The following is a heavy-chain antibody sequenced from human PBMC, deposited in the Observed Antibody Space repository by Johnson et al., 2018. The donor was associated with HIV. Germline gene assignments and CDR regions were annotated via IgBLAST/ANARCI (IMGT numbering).Heavy chain of an antibody. CDR3: ARERDYYDSSGYWVDAFDI. J-gene: IGHJ3*02. CDR2: ISYDGSNE. V-gene: IGHV3-30*03. CDR1: GFSFSSYG. Sequence: QVQLVESGGGVVQPGRSLRLSCAASGFSFSSYGMHWVRQAPGKRLEWVAAISYDGSNEYYADSVKGRFTISRDNAKNTLYLQMNSLRAEDTAVYYCARERDYYDSSGYWVDAFDIWGQGTMVTVSS. D-gene: IGHD3-22*01.